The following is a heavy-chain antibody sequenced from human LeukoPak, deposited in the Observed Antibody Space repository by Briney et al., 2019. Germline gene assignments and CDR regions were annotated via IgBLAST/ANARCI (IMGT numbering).Heavy chain of an antibody. D-gene: IGHD2-2*01. CDR2: MNPNSGNT. V-gene: IGHV1-8*01. CDR3: ARGLYCSSTSCYVAPGWYFDL. CDR1: GYTFTSYD. Sequence: ASVKVSCKAPGYTFTSYDINWVRHATGQGLEWMGWMNPNSGNTGYAQKFQGRVTMTRNTSISTAYMELSSLRSEDTAVYYCARGLYCSSTSCYVAPGWYFDLWGRGTLVTVSS. J-gene: IGHJ2*01.